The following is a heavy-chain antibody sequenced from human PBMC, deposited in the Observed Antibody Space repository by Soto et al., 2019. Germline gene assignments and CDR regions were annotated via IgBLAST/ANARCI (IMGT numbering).Heavy chain of an antibody. Sequence: GGSLRLSCAASGFTFSSYWMSWVRQAPGKGLEWVANIKQDGSEKYYVDSVKGRFTISRDNAKNSLYLQMNSLRAEDTAVYYCARDEGIAARPGAFDIWGQGTMVTVSS. CDR1: GFTFSSYW. V-gene: IGHV3-7*01. CDR3: ARDEGIAARPGAFDI. D-gene: IGHD6-6*01. CDR2: IKQDGSEK. J-gene: IGHJ3*02.